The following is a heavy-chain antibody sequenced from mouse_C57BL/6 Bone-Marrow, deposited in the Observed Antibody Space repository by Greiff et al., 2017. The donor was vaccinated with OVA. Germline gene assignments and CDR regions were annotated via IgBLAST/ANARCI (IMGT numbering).Heavy chain of an antibody. CDR3: ARDGSKDYYAMDY. D-gene: IGHD1-1*01. CDR1: GFNIKNTY. J-gene: IGHJ4*01. Sequence: EVQRVESVAELVRPGASVKLSCTASGFNIKNTYMHWVKQRPEQGLEWIGRIDPANGNTKYAPKFQGKATITADTSSNTAYLQLSSLTSEDTAIYYCARDGSKDYYAMDYWGQGTSVTVSS. V-gene: IGHV14-3*01. CDR2: IDPANGNT.